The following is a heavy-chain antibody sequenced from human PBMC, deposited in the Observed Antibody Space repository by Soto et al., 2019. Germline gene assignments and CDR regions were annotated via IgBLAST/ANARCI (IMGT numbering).Heavy chain of an antibody. CDR3: ARAVSTSRYNWFDP. V-gene: IGHV1-18*04. CDR1: GYTFNTYG. J-gene: IGHJ5*02. D-gene: IGHD2-2*01. Sequence: QVQLVQSGGEVKKPGASVKVSCKASGYTFNTYGISWVRQAPGQGLEWMGWISPYSLDTNYAQKFQGRVTMTTDTSTSTAYMELRSLRSDDTAVYYWARAVSTSRYNWFDPWGQGTLVTVSS. CDR2: ISPYSLDT.